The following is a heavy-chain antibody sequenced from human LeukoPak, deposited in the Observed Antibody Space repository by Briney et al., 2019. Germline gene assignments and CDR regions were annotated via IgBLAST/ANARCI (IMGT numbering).Heavy chain of an antibody. CDR3: AEDISVEMATSDY. Sequence: QPGGSLRLSCAASGFTFSSYGMSWVRQAPGKGLEWVSAISGSGGSTYYADSVKGRFTISRDNSKNTLYLQMNSLRAEDTAVYYCAEDISVEMATSDYWGQGTLVTVSS. V-gene: IGHV3-23*01. CDR1: GFTFSSYG. J-gene: IGHJ4*02. CDR2: ISGSGGST. D-gene: IGHD5-24*01.